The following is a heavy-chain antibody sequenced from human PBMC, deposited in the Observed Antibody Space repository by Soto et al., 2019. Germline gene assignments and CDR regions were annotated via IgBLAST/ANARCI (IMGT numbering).Heavy chain of an antibody. Sequence: ASVKVSCKASGYTFTSYAMHWVRQAPGQRLEWMGWINAGNGNTKYSQKFQGRVTITRDTSASTAYMELSSLRSEDTAVYYCARDFTTIRDTANYYFDYWGQGTLVTVSS. CDR2: INAGNGNT. CDR1: GYTFTSYA. V-gene: IGHV1-3*01. J-gene: IGHJ4*02. D-gene: IGHD3-3*01. CDR3: ARDFTTIRDTANYYFDY.